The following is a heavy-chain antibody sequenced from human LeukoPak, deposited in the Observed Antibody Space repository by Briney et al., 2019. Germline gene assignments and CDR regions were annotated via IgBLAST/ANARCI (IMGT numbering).Heavy chain of an antibody. V-gene: IGHV4-59*08. J-gene: IGHJ4*02. D-gene: IGHD1-26*01. CDR3: ARQSTRSYLSAFDY. Sequence: PSETLSLTCTVSGGSISSYYWSWIRQPPGKGLEWIGYIYYSGSTNYNPSLKSRVTISVDTSKNQFSLKLSSVTAADTAVYYCARQSTRSYLSAFDYWGQGTLVTVSS. CDR1: GGSISSYY. CDR2: IYYSGST.